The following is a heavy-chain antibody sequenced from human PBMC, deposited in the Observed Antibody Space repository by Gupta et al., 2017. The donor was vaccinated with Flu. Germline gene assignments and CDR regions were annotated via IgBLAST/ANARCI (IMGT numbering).Heavy chain of an antibody. V-gene: IGHV4-39*01. Sequence: WIRQPPGKGLEWIGSIYYSGSTYYNPSLKSRVTISVDTSKNQFSLKLSSVTAADTAVYYCASVLRYFDWLSNRDLAEFDYWGQGTLVTVSS. CDR3: ASVLRYFDWLSNRDLAEFDY. J-gene: IGHJ4*02. CDR2: IYYSGST. D-gene: IGHD3-9*01.